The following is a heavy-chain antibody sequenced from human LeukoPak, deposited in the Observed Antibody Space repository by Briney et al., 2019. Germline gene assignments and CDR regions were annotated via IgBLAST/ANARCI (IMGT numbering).Heavy chain of an antibody. CDR2: ISVYNGNT. D-gene: IGHD2-8*02. CDR3: ARGDCSGGLCLGWDPYYSDY. CDR1: GYTFNRYG. J-gene: IGHJ4*02. V-gene: IGHV1-18*01. Sequence: ASVKVSCKASGYTFNRYGISWVRQAPGQGLEWMGWISVYNGNTKYADKVQGRVTMTRDTSTSTAYMELRSLRSDDTAVYYCARGDCSGGLCLGWDPYYSDYWGQGTLVTVSS.